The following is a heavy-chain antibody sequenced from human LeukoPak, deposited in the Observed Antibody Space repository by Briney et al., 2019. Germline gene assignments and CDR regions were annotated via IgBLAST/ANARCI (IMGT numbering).Heavy chain of an antibody. Sequence: ASVKVSCKASGYTFTSYGISWVRQAPGQGLEWMGWINPNSGGTNYARKFQGWVTMTRDTSISTAYMELSRLRSDDTAVYYCARGAIWFGETYYFDYWGQGTLVTVSS. D-gene: IGHD3-10*01. V-gene: IGHV1-2*04. CDR2: INPNSGGT. J-gene: IGHJ4*02. CDR1: GYTFTSYG. CDR3: ARGAIWFGETYYFDY.